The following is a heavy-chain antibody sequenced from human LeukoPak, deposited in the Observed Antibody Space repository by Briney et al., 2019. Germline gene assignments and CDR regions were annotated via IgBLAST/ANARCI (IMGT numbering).Heavy chain of an antibody. Sequence: VKVSCKTSGYTFTSYGISWVRQAPGQGLEWMGWITTYNGNTNYPQNLQGGVTMTTDTSTSTGYMELRSLRSDDTAVYYCARVKWDLPYYYNYYGLDVWGQGTTVTVSS. J-gene: IGHJ6*02. CDR2: ITTYNGNT. CDR1: GYTFTSYG. V-gene: IGHV1-18*01. CDR3: ARVKWDLPYYYNYYGLDV. D-gene: IGHD1-26*01.